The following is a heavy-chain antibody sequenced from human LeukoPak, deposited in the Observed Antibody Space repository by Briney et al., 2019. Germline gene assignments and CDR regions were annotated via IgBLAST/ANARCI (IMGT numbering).Heavy chain of an antibody. CDR2: IIPIFGTA. Sequence: SVKVSCKASGGSFSGYAFSWMRQAPGKGLEWMGGIIPIFGTANYAQKFQGRVTITTDESTSTAYMELSSLRSADTAVYYCAIQLGPQHGYFDYWGQGTLVTVSS. CDR3: AIQLGPQHGYFDY. D-gene: IGHD1-1*01. CDR1: GGSFSGYA. V-gene: IGHV1-69*05. J-gene: IGHJ4*02.